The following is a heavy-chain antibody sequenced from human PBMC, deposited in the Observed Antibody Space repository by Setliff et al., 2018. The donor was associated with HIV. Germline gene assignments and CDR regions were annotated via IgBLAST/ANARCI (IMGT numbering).Heavy chain of an antibody. CDR2: MYYSGST. V-gene: IGHV4-39*07. Sequence: PSETLSLTCTVSGGSISSSSYYWGWVRQPPGTGLEWIGSMYYSGSTYYTPSLKSRITISRDTSKNKFSLRMRSVTAADTAVYYCARVFVDTAVLRILEYYFDSWGRGTLVTVSP. CDR3: ARVFVDTAVLRILEYYFDS. D-gene: IGHD5-18*01. CDR1: GGSISSSSYY. J-gene: IGHJ4*02.